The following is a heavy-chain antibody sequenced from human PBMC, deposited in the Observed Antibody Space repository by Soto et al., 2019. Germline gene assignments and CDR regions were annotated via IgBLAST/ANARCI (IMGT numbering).Heavy chain of an antibody. Sequence: QVQLQESGPGLMKPSETLSLTCTVSGASITGSSYWSWIRQPAGKGLEWIGRFSLSGTTNYNPSLRSGVTMSADVSKNHFSLMLTSVPAADAAVYYCAMGMPPPGAPAWYYVDPWGQGTLVTVSS. CDR1: GASITGSSY. V-gene: IGHV4-4*07. CDR2: FSLSGTT. D-gene: IGHD1-7*01. CDR3: AMGMPPPGAPAWYYVDP. J-gene: IGHJ5*02.